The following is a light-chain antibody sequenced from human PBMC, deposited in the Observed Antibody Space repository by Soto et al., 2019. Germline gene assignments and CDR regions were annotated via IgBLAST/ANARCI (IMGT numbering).Light chain of an antibody. Sequence: IVMTQSPATLSVSPGERVTLSCRASQNVNRDVAWYQQKTGQATRLLIYGASTRATGIPVRFSGSGSVTEFTLTISSLQSEDFAVYYCQQYNNWPPLTFGGGTKVEI. CDR1: QNVNRD. CDR2: GAS. V-gene: IGKV3-15*01. CDR3: QQYNNWPPLT. J-gene: IGKJ4*01.